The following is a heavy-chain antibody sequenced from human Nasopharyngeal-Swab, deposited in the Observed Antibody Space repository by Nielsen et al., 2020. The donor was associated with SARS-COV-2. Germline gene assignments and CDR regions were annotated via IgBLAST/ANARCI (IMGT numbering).Heavy chain of an antibody. CDR1: GYTFTSYG. V-gene: IGHV1-18*01. Sequence: ASVKVSCKASGYTFTSYGIIWVRQAPGQGLEWMGWISGYNGNTNYAQKLQGRVTMTTDTSTRTAYMGVRSLRFDDTAVYYCARGGGASILWFGELGQTAFDIWGQGTMVTVSS. CDR2: ISGYNGNT. D-gene: IGHD3-10*01. J-gene: IGHJ3*02. CDR3: ARGGGASILWFGELGQTAFDI.